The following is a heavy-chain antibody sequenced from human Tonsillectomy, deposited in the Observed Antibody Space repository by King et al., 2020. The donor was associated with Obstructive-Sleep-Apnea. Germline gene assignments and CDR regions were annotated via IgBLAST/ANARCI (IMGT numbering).Heavy chain of an antibody. J-gene: IGHJ5*01. CDR3: VKDFIDS. V-gene: IGHV3-30*02. Sequence: VQLVESGGGVVQPGGSLRLSCAASGFSFSSYGMHWVRQAPGKGLEWVAFIQDDGTDEFYGDSVKGRFTISRDNSKNTLYLHMKSLRTEETAVYYCVKDFIDSWGQRTLVTVPS. CDR1: GFSFSSYG. CDR2: IQDDGTDE.